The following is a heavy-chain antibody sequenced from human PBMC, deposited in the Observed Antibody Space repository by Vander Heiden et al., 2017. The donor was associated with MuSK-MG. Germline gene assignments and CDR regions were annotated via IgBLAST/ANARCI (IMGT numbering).Heavy chain of an antibody. V-gene: IGHV3-23*04. D-gene: IGHD3-22*01. CDR1: GFTFSSYA. Sequence: EVQLVESGGGLVQPGGSLRLSCAASGFTFSSYALSWVRQAPGKGLEWVSAISGSGGSTYYADSVKGRFTISRDNSKNTLYLQMNSLRAEDTAVYYCAKETIPRRYYDNSGYGRPFDYWGQGTLVTVSS. J-gene: IGHJ4*02. CDR3: AKETIPRRYYDNSGYGRPFDY. CDR2: ISGSGGST.